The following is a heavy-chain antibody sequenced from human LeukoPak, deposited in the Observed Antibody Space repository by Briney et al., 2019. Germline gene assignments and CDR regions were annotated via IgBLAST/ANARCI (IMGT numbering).Heavy chain of an antibody. J-gene: IGHJ4*02. V-gene: IGHV1-8*01. CDR3: ARGSRPPYAEIDY. CDR1: GYTFTSYD. Sequence: ASVKVSCKASGYTFTSYDINWVRQATGQGLEWMGWMNPNSGNTGYAQKFQGRVTMTRNTSISTAYMELSSLGSEDTAVYYCARGSRPPYAEIDYWGQGTLVTVSS. CDR2: MNPNSGNT. D-gene: IGHD4-17*01.